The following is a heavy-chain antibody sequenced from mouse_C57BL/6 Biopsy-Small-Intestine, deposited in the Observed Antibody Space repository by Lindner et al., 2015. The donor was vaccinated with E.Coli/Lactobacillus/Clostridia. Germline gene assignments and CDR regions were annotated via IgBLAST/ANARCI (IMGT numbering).Heavy chain of an antibody. CDR3: ARGERGNFDY. CDR2: IYPGDGDT. CDR1: GYAFSSYW. J-gene: IGHJ2*01. Sequence: VQLQESGAELVKPGASVKTSCKASGYAFSSYWMNWVKQRPGRGLEWIGQIYPGDGDTNYNGKFKGKATLTADKSSSTAYMQLSSLTSEDSAVYFCARGERGNFDYWGQGTTLTVSS. V-gene: IGHV1-80*01.